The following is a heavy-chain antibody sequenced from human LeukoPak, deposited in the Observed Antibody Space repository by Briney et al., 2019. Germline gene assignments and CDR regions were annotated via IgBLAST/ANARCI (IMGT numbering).Heavy chain of an antibody. V-gene: IGHV4-31*03. J-gene: IGHJ3*02. CDR3: ARGPSITMVRGVIIRSGAFDI. CDR1: GGSISSGGYY. Sequence: SQTLPLTRTVSGGSISSGGYYWSWIRQHPGKGLEWIGYIYYSGSTYYNPSLKSRVTISVDTSKNQFSLKLSSVTAADTAVYYCARGPSITMVRGVIIRSGAFDIWGQGTMVTVSS. CDR2: IYYSGST. D-gene: IGHD3-10*01.